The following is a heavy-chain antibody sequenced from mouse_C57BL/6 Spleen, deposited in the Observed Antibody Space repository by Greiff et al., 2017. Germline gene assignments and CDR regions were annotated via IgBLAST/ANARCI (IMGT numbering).Heavy chain of an antibody. CDR3: ARRDDGSSSFAC. Sequence: QVQLQQPGAELVKPGASVKLSCKASGYTFTSYWMPWVKQRPGQGLEWIGMIHPNSGSTNYNEKFKSKATLTVDKSSSTAYMQLSSLTSEDSAVYYCARRDDGSSSFACWGQGTLVTVSA. D-gene: IGHD1-1*01. CDR1: GYTFTSYW. V-gene: IGHV1-64*01. CDR2: IHPNSGST. J-gene: IGHJ3*01.